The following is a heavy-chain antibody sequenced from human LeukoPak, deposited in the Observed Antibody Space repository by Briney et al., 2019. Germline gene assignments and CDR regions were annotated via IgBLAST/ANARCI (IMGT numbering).Heavy chain of an antibody. V-gene: IGHV3-11*04. CDR1: GFTFNDYW. CDR3: GASRQYVGAFDI. D-gene: IGHD3-16*01. Sequence: GGSLRLSCETSGFTFNDYWMYWVRQAPGKGLEWISYISSSSSTIKYADSVRGRFTISRADARESLFLQMNSLRAEDTAIYYCGASRQYVGAFDIWGQGTLVTVSS. CDR2: ISSSSSTI. J-gene: IGHJ3*02.